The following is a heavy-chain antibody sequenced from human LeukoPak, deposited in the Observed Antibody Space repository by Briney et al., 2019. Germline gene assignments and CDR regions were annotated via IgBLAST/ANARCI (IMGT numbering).Heavy chain of an antibody. CDR2: LYNSGST. V-gene: IGHV4-39*07. J-gene: IGHJ3*02. Sequence: SETLSLTCTVSGGSISGPYSYWGWIRQPPGKGLEWIGSLYNSGSTYYNPSLKSRLSMSVDTSKNQFSLELTSVTAADTAVYYCARDWGTAFDIWGQGTLVTVSS. CDR1: GGSISGPYSY. CDR3: ARDWGTAFDI. D-gene: IGHD3-16*01.